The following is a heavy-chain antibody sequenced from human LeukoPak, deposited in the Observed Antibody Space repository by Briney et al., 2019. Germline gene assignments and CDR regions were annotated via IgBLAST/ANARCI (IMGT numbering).Heavy chain of an antibody. Sequence: GGSLRLSCAASGFPFSAYEMNWVRQAPGKGLEWVANIKQDGSEKYYVDSVKGRFTISRDNAKNSLYLQMNSLRAEDTAVYYCARDSAWFGELVGYFDYWGQGTLVTVSS. V-gene: IGHV3-7*01. CDR3: ARDSAWFGELVGYFDY. CDR2: IKQDGSEK. CDR1: GFPFSAYE. J-gene: IGHJ4*02. D-gene: IGHD3-10*01.